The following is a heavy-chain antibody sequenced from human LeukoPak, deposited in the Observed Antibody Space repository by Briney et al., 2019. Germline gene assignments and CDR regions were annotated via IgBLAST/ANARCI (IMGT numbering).Heavy chain of an antibody. CDR1: GYTFTGYY. J-gene: IGHJ4*02. V-gene: IGHV1-2*02. CDR2: INPNSGGT. CDR3: ARSTGGVTFGGVIGY. D-gene: IGHD3-16*02. Sequence: GASVKVSCKASGYTFTGYYMHWVRQAPGQGLEWMGWINPNSGGTNYAQKFQGRVTMTRDTSISTAYMELSRLRSDDTAVYYCARSTGGVTFGGVIGYWGQGTLVTVSS.